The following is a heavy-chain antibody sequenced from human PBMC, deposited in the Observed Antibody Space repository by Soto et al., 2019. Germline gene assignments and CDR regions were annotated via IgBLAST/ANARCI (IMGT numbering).Heavy chain of an antibody. Sequence: EVQLVESGGRLVQPGGSLKLSCAASGFLFTNYFMSWVRQAPGKGLEWVANIKQDGSAEYYLDSVKGRFAISRDNTKNSPFLKMNSLRAEDTAAFYCVIDVRGVESPYNWVAPWGQGTLVTVSS. D-gene: IGHD3-3*01. V-gene: IGHV3-7*01. J-gene: IGHJ5*02. CDR3: VIDVRGVESPYNWVAP. CDR2: IKQDGSAE. CDR1: GFLFTNYF.